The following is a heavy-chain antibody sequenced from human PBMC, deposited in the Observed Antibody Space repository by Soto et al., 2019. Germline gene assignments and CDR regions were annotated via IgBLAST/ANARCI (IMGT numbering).Heavy chain of an antibody. CDR3: ARVHSSSYHYFDY. V-gene: IGHV4-34*01. D-gene: IGHD6-13*01. CDR1: GGSFSGYY. Sequence: ETLSLTCAVYGGSFSGYYWTWIRQPPGKGLEWIGEINHSGSTNFNPSLKSRVTISVDTSKNTLYLQMSSLRAEDTAVYYCARVHSSSYHYFDYWGQGTLVTVSS. J-gene: IGHJ4*02. CDR2: INHSGST.